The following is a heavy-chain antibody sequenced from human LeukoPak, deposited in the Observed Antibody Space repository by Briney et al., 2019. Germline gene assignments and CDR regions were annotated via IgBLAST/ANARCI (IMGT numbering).Heavy chain of an antibody. Sequence: SETLSLTCTVSGGSISSSSYYWGWIRQPPGKGLEWIGSIYYSGNTYYNPSLKSRVTISVDTSKNQFSLKLSSVTAADTAVYYCASSIPYTHFDYWGQGTLVTVSS. CDR2: IYYSGNT. V-gene: IGHV4-39*01. CDR3: ASSIPYTHFDY. CDR1: GGSISSSSYY. D-gene: IGHD2-2*02. J-gene: IGHJ4*02.